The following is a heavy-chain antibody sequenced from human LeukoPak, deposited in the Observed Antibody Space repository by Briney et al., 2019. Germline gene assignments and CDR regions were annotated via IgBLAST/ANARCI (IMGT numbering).Heavy chain of an antibody. CDR1: GDSIGSHY. Sequence: SETLCLTCTVSGDSIGSHYWSWIRQSPEKGLEWIGFINYSGPTSYSPSLKSRVTMSVDTSNNQFSLRLRSVSAADTAVYYCARGWRGDHFDFWGQGALVTVSS. CDR2: INYSGPT. CDR3: ARGWRGDHFDF. V-gene: IGHV4-59*11. D-gene: IGHD3-16*01. J-gene: IGHJ4*02.